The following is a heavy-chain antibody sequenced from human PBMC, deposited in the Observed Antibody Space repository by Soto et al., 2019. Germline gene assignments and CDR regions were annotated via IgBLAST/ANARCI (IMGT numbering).Heavy chain of an antibody. CDR1: GGSFSGYY. Sequence: QVQLQQWGAGLLKPSETLSLNCAVYGGSFSGYYWSWIRQPPGKGLEWIGEINHSGSTNYNPSLKSRVTISVDTSKNQFSLKLSSVAAADTAVYYCARAIFYSSSSVSLDYWGQGTLVTVSS. CDR3: ARAIFYSSSSVSLDY. CDR2: INHSGST. V-gene: IGHV4-34*01. D-gene: IGHD6-6*01. J-gene: IGHJ4*02.